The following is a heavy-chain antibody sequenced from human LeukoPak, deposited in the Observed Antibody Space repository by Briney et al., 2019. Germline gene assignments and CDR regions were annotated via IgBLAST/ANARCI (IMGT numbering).Heavy chain of an antibody. CDR2: INHSGST. Sequence: PSETPSLTCAVYGGSFSGYYWSWIRQPPGKGLEWIGEINHSGSTNYNPSLKSRVTISVDTSKNQFSLKLSSVTAADTAVYYCARGSWFGDLLFDYWGQGTLVTVSS. D-gene: IGHD3-10*01. CDR1: GGSFSGYY. J-gene: IGHJ4*02. CDR3: ARGSWFGDLLFDY. V-gene: IGHV4-34*01.